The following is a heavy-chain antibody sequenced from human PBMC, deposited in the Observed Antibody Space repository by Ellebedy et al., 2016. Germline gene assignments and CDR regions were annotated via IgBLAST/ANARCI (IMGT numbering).Heavy chain of an antibody. V-gene: IGHV3-72*01. D-gene: IGHD2-8*02. CDR2: TKDKGKSYAT. CDR1: GFRFGDHY. CDR3: AKSLSTATGSLTDS. J-gene: IGHJ4*02. Sequence: GESLKISCAASGFRFGDHYMDWVRQAPGKGLEWIGRTKDKGKSYATQYAASVKGRFTISRDDSKYSLWLQMNSLRAEDTAVYYCAKSLSTATGSLTDSWGQGTLVTVSS.